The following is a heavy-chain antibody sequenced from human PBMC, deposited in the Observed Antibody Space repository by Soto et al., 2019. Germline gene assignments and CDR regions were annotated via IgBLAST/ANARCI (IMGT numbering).Heavy chain of an antibody. CDR1: GFTFSSYG. V-gene: IGHV3-30*18. CDR3: AKDYGGNEYFQH. Sequence: GGSLRLSCAASGFTFSSYGMHWVRQAPGKGLEWVAVISYDGSNKYYADSVKGRFTISRDNSKNTLYLQMNSLRAEDTAVYYCAKDYGGNEYFQHWGQGTLVTVSS. J-gene: IGHJ1*01. CDR2: ISYDGSNK. D-gene: IGHD4-17*01.